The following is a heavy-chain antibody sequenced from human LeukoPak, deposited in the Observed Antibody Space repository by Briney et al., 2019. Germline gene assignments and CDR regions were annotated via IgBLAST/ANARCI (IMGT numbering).Heavy chain of an antibody. CDR3: VKGGGVVVVPAALWLTALYNWFDP. Sequence: GGSLRLSCAASGFTFSSYAMNWVRQAPGKGLEWVSGINSGGGRTYYADSVKCRFTISRDNSKNTLYLQMNSLRAEDTAIYYCVKGGGVVVVPAALWLTALYNWFDPWGQGTLVTVSS. D-gene: IGHD2-2*01. J-gene: IGHJ5*02. V-gene: IGHV3-23*01. CDR2: INSGGGRT. CDR1: GFTFSSYA.